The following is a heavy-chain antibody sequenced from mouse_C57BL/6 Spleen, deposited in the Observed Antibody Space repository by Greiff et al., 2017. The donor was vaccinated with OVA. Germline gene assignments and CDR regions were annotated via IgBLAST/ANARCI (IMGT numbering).Heavy chain of an antibody. CDR1: GYTFTSYG. D-gene: IGHD2-5*01. CDR2: IYPRSGNT. Sequence: VQLQQSGAELARPGASVKLSCKASGYTFTSYGISWVKQRTGQGLEWIGEIYPRSGNTYYNEKFKGKATLTADKSSSTAYMELRSLTSEDSAVYFGARRGDYSNSWYFDVWGTGTTVTVSS. V-gene: IGHV1-81*01. J-gene: IGHJ1*03. CDR3: ARRGDYSNSWYFDV.